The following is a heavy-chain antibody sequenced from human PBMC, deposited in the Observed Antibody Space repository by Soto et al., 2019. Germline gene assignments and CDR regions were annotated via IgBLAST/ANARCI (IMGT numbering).Heavy chain of an antibody. CDR3: ARDGARYNIVVVVAATPEYYYYGMDV. V-gene: IGHV1-18*04. CDR2: ISAYNGNT. CDR1: CYTFTSYG. J-gene: IGHJ6*02. D-gene: IGHD2-15*01. Sequence: SVKVSFKASCYTFTSYGISWVRQAPGQGLEWMGWISAYNGNTNYAQKLQGRVTMTTDTSTSTAYMELRSLRSDDTAVYYCARDGARYNIVVVVAATPEYYYYGMDVWGQGTTVTVSS.